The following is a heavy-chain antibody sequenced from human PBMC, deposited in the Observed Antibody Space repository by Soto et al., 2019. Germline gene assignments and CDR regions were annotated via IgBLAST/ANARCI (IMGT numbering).Heavy chain of an antibody. CDR2: IWYDGSNK. J-gene: IGHJ3*02. V-gene: IGHV3-33*01. Sequence: QVQLVESGGGVVQPGRSLRLSCAASGFTFSSYGMHWVRQAPGKGLEWVAVIWYDGSNKYYADSVKGRFTVSRDNSKNTLYLQINSLRAEDTAVYYCARDNVVTAISATDAFDIWGQGTMVTVSS. CDR1: GFTFSSYG. CDR3: ARDNVVTAISATDAFDI. D-gene: IGHD2-21*02.